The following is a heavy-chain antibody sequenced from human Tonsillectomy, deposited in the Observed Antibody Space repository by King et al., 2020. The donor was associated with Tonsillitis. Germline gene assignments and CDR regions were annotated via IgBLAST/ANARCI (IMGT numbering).Heavy chain of an antibody. Sequence: VQLVESGAEVKKPGESLKISCQGSGYSFTSYWIGWVRQMPGKGLEWMGIIYPGDSDTRYSPSFQGRVTISADKSISTAYLQWSSLNVSDTAIYYCARGRYTVTNNWFDPWGQGTLVTVSS. CDR2: IYPGDSDT. J-gene: IGHJ5*02. V-gene: IGHV5-51*01. CDR3: ARGRYTVTNNWFDP. CDR1: GYSFTSYW. D-gene: IGHD4-17*01.